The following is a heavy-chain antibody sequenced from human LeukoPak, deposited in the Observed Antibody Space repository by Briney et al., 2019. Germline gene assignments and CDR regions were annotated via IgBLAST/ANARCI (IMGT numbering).Heavy chain of an antibody. J-gene: IGHJ4*02. CDR1: GGSITRYY. V-gene: IGHV4-59*08. CDR2: VYSNGNT. D-gene: IGHD3-3*01. CDR3: ARHYDFWTGSYFD. Sequence: SETLSHTCSVSGGSITRYYWSWIRQPPGRGLEWIGFVYSNGNTNYNPSLKSRVTISVDASKNHFSLTLTSVTAADTAVYYCARHYDFWTGSYFDWGQGTLVTVSS.